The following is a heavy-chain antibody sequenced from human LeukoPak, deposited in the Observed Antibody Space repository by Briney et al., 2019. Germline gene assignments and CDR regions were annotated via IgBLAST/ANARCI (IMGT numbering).Heavy chain of an antibody. D-gene: IGHD1-26*01. Sequence: PGGSLRLSCAASGFTFSSYAMGWVRQAPGKGLEWVGRIKSKTDGGATDYAAPVKGRFTISRDDSKNTLYLQMNSLKTEDTAVYYCTTSLDSGSYADYWGQGTLVTVSS. CDR1: GFTFSSYA. V-gene: IGHV3-15*01. CDR3: TTSLDSGSYADY. J-gene: IGHJ4*02. CDR2: IKSKTDGGAT.